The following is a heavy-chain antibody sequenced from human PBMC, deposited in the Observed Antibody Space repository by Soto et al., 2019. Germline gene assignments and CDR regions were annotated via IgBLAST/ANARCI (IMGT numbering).Heavy chain of an antibody. Sequence: PGGSLRLSCAASGFTFDDYTMHWVRQAPGKGLEWVSLISWDGGRTYYADSVKGRFTISRDNSKNSLFLQMNSLRTGDTALYYCAKDSSSHRNFYYYGMDVWGLGTTVTVSS. CDR3: AKDSSSHRNFYYYGMDV. J-gene: IGHJ6*02. CDR1: GFTFDDYT. V-gene: IGHV3-43*01. D-gene: IGHD6-6*01. CDR2: ISWDGGRT.